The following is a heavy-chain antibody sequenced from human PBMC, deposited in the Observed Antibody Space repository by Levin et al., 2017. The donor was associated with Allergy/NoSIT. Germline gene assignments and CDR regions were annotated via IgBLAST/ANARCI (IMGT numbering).Heavy chain of an antibody. Sequence: GGSLRLSCEASGFDVKYKYMSWVRQAPGRGLEWVAVIYGDDTTYYAESVEGRFTISRDIDKNTLYLQMTSLRVDDTALYYCARKSDSATIKYYYGMDVWGQGTTVIVSS. D-gene: IGHD5-12*01. CDR3: ARKSDSATIKYYYGMDV. CDR2: IYGDDTT. V-gene: IGHV3-53*01. CDR1: GFDVKYKY. J-gene: IGHJ6*02.